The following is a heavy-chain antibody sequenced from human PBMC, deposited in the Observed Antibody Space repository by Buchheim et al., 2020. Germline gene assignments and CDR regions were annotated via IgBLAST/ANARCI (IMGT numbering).Heavy chain of an antibody. Sequence: EVQLVESGGGLVQPGGSLRLSCAASGFTFSSYAMSWVRQAPGKGLEWVSAISGSGGSTYYADSVKGRFTISRDNSKNTLYLQMNSLRAEDTAVYYCAKEGVYDSSGYYYVRVPGPPDYWGQGTL. CDR1: GFTFSSYA. CDR3: AKEGVYDSSGYYYVRVPGPPDY. D-gene: IGHD3-22*01. CDR2: ISGSGGST. V-gene: IGHV3-23*04. J-gene: IGHJ4*02.